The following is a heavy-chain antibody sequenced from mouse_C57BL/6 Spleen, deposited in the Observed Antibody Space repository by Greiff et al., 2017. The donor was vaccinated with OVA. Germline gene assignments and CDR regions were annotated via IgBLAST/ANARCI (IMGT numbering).Heavy chain of an antibody. J-gene: IGHJ2*01. CDR1: GYTFTSYW. D-gene: IGHD1-1*01. CDR2: IDPSDSYT. V-gene: IGHV1-50*01. CDR3: ARWGYYYGSSYFDY. Sequence: QVQLQQPGAELVKPGASVKLSCKASGYTFTSYWMQWVKQRPGQGLEWIGEIDPSDSYTNYNQKFKGKATVTVDTSSSTAYMQRSSLTSEASAVYYCARWGYYYGSSYFDYWGQGTTLTVSS.